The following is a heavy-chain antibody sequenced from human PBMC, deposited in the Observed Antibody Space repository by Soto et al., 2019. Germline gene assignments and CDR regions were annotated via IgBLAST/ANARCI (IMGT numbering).Heavy chain of an antibody. V-gene: IGHV3-23*01. D-gene: IGHD5-12*01. CDR3: AKGPGSRGLAY. CDR2: LTASGGNT. CDR1: GFTFGAYA. Sequence: EVQLLQSGGGLVQPGGSLRLSCAASGFTFGAYAMTWVRQVPGKGLEWISTLTASGGNTNHAESVKGRFTVSRDNAKDTLFLEMHSLRAEDTGIYYCAKGPGSRGLAYWGQGTLVTVSS. J-gene: IGHJ4*02.